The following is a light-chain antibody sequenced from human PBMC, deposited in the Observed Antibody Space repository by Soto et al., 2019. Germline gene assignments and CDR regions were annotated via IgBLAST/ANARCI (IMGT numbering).Light chain of an antibody. J-gene: IGLJ2*01. CDR1: SSDVGSYDL. V-gene: IGLV2-23*01. Sequence: QSALTQPASVSGSPGQSITISCTGTSSDVGSYDLVSWYQQHPGKAPKLMIYEGTKRPSGVSDRFSGSKSGNTASLTISGLQAEAEADYYCCSYAGSSTHVLFGGGTKLTVL. CDR3: CSYAGSSTHVL. CDR2: EGT.